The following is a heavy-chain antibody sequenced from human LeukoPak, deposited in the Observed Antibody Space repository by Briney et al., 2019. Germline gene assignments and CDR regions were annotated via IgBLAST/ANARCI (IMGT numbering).Heavy chain of an antibody. CDR2: IKQDGSEK. CDR3: ASSYSSSWYYFDY. CDR1: GFTFSSYW. V-gene: IGHV3-7*01. Sequence: GGSLRLSCAASGFTFSSYWMSWVRQAPGKGLEWVANIKQDGSEKYYVDSVKGRFTISRDNAKNSLYLQMNSLRAEDTAVYYCASSYSSSWYYFDYWGQGTLVTVSS. J-gene: IGHJ4*02. D-gene: IGHD6-13*01.